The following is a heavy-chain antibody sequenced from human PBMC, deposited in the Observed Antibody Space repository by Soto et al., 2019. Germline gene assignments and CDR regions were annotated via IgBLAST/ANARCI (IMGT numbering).Heavy chain of an antibody. J-gene: IGHJ3*02. CDR1: GFTVSSNY. CDR2: IYSGGST. V-gene: IGHV3-66*01. CDR3: AREDGYRGGDAFDI. Sequence: GSLRISCAASGFTVSSNYMSWVRQAPGKGLEWVSVIYSGGSTYYADSVKGRFTISRDNSKNTLYLQMNSLRAEDTAVYYCAREDGYRGGDAFDIWGQGTMVTVSS. D-gene: IGHD5-12*01.